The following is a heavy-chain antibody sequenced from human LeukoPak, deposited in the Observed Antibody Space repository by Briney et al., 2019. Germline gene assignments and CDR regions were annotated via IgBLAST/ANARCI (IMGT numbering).Heavy chain of an antibody. CDR1: GGSFSGYY. J-gene: IGHJ4*02. D-gene: IGHD1-20*01. CDR2: INHSGST. V-gene: IGHV4-34*01. CDR3: ARVLYNWNPISVPYFDY. Sequence: SETLSLTCAVYGGSFSGYYWSWIRQPPGKGLEWIGEINHSGSTNYNPSLKSRVTISVDTSKNQFSLKLSSVTAADTAVYYCARVLYNWNPISVPYFDYWGQGTLVTVSS.